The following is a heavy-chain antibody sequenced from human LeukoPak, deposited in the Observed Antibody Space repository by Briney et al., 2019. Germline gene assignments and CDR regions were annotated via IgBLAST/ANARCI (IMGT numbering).Heavy chain of an antibody. Sequence: PGGSLRLSCAASGFTFSSYEMNWVRQAPGKGLEWVAVISYDGSNKYYADSVKGRFTISRDNSKNTLYLQMNSLRAEDTAVYYCAKDHRGYSYGLDYWGQGTLVTVSS. CDR1: GFTFSSYE. V-gene: IGHV3-30*18. CDR2: ISYDGSNK. CDR3: AKDHRGYSYGLDY. D-gene: IGHD5-18*01. J-gene: IGHJ4*02.